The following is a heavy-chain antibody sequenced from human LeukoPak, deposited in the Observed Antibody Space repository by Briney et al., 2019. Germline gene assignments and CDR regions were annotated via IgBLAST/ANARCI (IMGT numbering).Heavy chain of an antibody. CDR2: ISSSSSTI. J-gene: IGHJ3*02. V-gene: IGHV3-48*01. CDR3: VKSLRGYYGSGSYWGAFDI. Sequence: GGSLRLSCAVSGFTFSSYNMNWVRQPPGKGLEWVSYISSSSSTIYYADSVKGRFTISRDNSKNTLYLQMSSLRVEDTAVYYCVKSLRGYYGSGSYWGAFDIWGQGTMVTVSS. D-gene: IGHD3-10*01. CDR1: GFTFSSYN.